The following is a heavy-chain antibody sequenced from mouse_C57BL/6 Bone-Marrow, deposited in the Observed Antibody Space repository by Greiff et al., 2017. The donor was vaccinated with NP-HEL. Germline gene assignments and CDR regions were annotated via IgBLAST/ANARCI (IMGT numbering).Heavy chain of an antibody. CDR1: GYAFSSSW. J-gene: IGHJ4*01. V-gene: IGHV1-82*01. Sequence: QVQLQQSGPELVKPGASVKISCKASGYAFSSSWMNWVKQRPGKGLEWIGRFYPGDGDTNYNGKFKGKATLTADKSSSTAYMQLSSLTSEDSAVYFCARFFDRGDYYAMDYWGQGTSVTVSS. CDR2: FYPGDGDT. CDR3: ARFFDRGDYYAMDY. D-gene: IGHD2-14*01.